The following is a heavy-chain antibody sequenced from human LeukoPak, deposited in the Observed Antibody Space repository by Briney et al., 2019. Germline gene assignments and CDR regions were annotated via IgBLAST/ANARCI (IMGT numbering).Heavy chain of an antibody. J-gene: IGHJ4*02. Sequence: PSETLSLTCTVSGGSISSNSFYWGWIRQPPGKGLEWIGSIYYSGSTYYNPSLKSRVTISVDTSKNQFSLKLSSVTAADTAVYYSARASLAVAGPIDYWGQGTLVTVSS. D-gene: IGHD6-19*01. CDR3: ARASLAVAGPIDY. V-gene: IGHV4-39*07. CDR1: GGSISSNSFY. CDR2: IYYSGST.